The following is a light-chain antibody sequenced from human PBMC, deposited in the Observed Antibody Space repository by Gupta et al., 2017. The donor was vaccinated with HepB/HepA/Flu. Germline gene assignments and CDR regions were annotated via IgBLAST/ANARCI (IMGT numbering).Light chain of an antibody. CDR3: QQRNSYPR. J-gene: IGKJ5*01. V-gene: IGKV1-9*01. CDR1: QAISRY. CDR2: AGS. Sequence: DIHLTQSPSFLSASVGDRVTITCRASQAISRYLEWYQQKPGTAPKLLIYAGSTLQSGVPSRFSGSGSGTEFTLTISSLQPEDFATYYWQQRNSYPRFGQGTRLEVK.